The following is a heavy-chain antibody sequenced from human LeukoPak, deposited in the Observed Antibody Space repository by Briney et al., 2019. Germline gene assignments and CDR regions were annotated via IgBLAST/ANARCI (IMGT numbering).Heavy chain of an antibody. CDR3: ARDGGYYYDSSGYSNYFDY. V-gene: IGHV3-21*01. J-gene: IGHJ4*02. Sequence: GGSLRLSCAASGFTFSNYPMNGVRQAPGKGLEWVSSISGSSSYIYYADSVKGRFTISRDNAKNSLFLQVNSLRAEDTAVYYCARDGGYYYDSSGYSNYFDYWGQGALVTVSS. CDR2: ISGSSSYI. D-gene: IGHD3-22*01. CDR1: GFTFSNYP.